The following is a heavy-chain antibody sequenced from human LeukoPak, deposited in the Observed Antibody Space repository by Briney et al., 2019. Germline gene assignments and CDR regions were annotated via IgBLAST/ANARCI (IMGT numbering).Heavy chain of an antibody. Sequence: KSWGSLRLSCAASGFTFSSYSMNWVRQAPGKGLEWVSSISSSSSYIYYADSVKGRFTISRDNAKNSLYLQMNSLRAEDTAVYYCARDTGYSYGNDAFDIWGQGTMVTVSS. CDR2: ISSSSSYI. D-gene: IGHD5-18*01. CDR3: ARDTGYSYGNDAFDI. V-gene: IGHV3-21*01. CDR1: GFTFSSYS. J-gene: IGHJ3*02.